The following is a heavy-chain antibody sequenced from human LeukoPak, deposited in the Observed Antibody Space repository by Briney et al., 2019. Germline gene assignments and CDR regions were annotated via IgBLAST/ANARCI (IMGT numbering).Heavy chain of an antibody. CDR3: TGGRLLGTTLDY. D-gene: IGHD1-1*01. CDR1: GFTFSTYA. J-gene: IGHJ4*02. Sequence: GGSLRLSCAASGFTFSTYAMDWVRQAPGKGLEWVSSINGNSRYIYYAESVRGRFTISRDNAKNSLFLQMNSLRAEDTAVYYCTGGRLLGTTLDYWGQGTLVTVSS. CDR2: INGNSRYI. V-gene: IGHV3-21*01.